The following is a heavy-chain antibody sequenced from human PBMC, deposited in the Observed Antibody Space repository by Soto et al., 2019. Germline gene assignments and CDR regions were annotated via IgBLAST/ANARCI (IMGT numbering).Heavy chain of an antibody. Sequence: SETLSLTCAVYGGSFSGYYWSWIRQPPGKGLEWIGEINHSGSTNYNPSLKSRVTISVDTSKNQFSLKLSSVTAADTAVYYCARRWLRQRSFDYWGQGTLVTVS. CDR3: ARRWLRQRSFDY. D-gene: IGHD5-12*01. CDR1: GGSFSGYY. CDR2: INHSGST. V-gene: IGHV4-34*01. J-gene: IGHJ4*02.